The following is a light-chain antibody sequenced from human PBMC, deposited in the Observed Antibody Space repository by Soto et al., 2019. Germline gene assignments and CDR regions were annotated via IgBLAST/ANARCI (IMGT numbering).Light chain of an antibody. J-gene: IGLJ2*01. CDR1: SSNVAFYNF. V-gene: IGLV2-8*01. Sequence: ALTQPPSASGSPGQSVTISCSGTSSNVAFYNFVSWYQQRPGKAPTLMIYEVTKRPSGVPDRFSGSKSGNTASLTVSGLQAEDEADYYCSSYAGTNNYVVFGGGTKVTVL. CDR3: SSYAGTNNYVV. CDR2: EVT.